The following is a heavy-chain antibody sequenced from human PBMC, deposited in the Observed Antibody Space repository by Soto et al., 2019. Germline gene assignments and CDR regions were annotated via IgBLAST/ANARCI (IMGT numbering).Heavy chain of an antibody. CDR1: GGTFSSYA. V-gene: IGHV1-69*12. CDR2: IIPIFGTA. J-gene: IGHJ6*04. Sequence: QVQLVQSGAEVKKPGSSVKVSCKASGGTFSSYAISWVRQAPGQGLEWMGGIIPIFGTANYAQKFQGRVTIAADESTSTAYMELSRLRSEDTAVYYCARGYDFWSGYYKPGTLKRGMDVWGKGTTVTVSS. D-gene: IGHD3-3*01. CDR3: ARGYDFWSGYYKPGTLKRGMDV.